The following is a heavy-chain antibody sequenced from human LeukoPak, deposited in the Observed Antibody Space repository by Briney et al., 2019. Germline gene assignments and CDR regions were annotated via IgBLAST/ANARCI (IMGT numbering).Heavy chain of an antibody. CDR1: GFTFSSYA. J-gene: IGHJ4*02. V-gene: IGHV3-23*01. D-gene: IGHD5-24*01. Sequence: GGSLRLSCAASGFTFSSYAMSWVRQAPGKGLEWVSAISGSGGSTYYADSVKGRFTIPRDNSKNTLYLQMNSLRAEDTAVYYCAKDRTANPRDGYNSGWGQGTLVTVSS. CDR3: AKDRTANPRDGYNSG. CDR2: ISGSGGST.